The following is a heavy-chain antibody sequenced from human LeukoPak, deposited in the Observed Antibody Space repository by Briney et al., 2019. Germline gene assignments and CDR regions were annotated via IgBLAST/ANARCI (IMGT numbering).Heavy chain of an antibody. D-gene: IGHD3-22*01. V-gene: IGHV3-53*01. J-gene: IGHJ3*02. CDR2: TYTGGNS. CDR1: GFTVSSTH. CDR3: ARGGRGSAAVVAPRSFDI. Sequence: GGSLRLSCEASGFTVSSTHMVWVRQAPGKGLEWVSVTYTGGNSYYAGSVQGRFIISRDISNNTLSLQMNNWRAEDSALYYCARGGRGSAAVVAPRSFDIWGQGTMVTVSS.